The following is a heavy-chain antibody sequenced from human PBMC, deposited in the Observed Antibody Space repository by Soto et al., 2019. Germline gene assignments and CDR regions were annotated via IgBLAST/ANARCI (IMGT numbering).Heavy chain of an antibody. Sequence: VSCKASGYTFTGYYMHWVRQAPGQGFEWMGRISPKSGGTNYAQKFEGRVTMTWDTSLKTAYMELSSLISEDTAVYYCARPPGYISDWYYFDLWGQGTLVTVSS. CDR2: ISPKSGGT. V-gene: IGHV1-2*02. CDR3: ARPPGYISDWYYFDL. CDR1: GYTFTGYY. J-gene: IGHJ4*02. D-gene: IGHD3-9*01.